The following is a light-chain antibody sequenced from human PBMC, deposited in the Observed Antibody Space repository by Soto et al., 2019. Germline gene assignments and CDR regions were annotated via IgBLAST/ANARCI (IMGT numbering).Light chain of an antibody. CDR1: QSISSW. V-gene: IGKV1-5*03. J-gene: IGKJ2*01. CDR2: KAS. CDR3: QQYNSYSYT. Sequence: DIQMTQSPSTLSAPVGDRVTITCRASQSISSWLAWYQQKPGKAPKLLIYKASSLESGVPSRFSGSGSGTEFTLTISSLQPDDFATYYCQQYNSYSYTFGQGTKVDIK.